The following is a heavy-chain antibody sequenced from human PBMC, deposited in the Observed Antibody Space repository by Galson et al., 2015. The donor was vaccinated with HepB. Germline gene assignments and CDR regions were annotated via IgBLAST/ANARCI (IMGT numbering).Heavy chain of an antibody. D-gene: IGHD3-3*01. CDR1: GFTFSSYA. CDR3: AKDRDYDFWSGYPHLAAFDI. Sequence: SLRLSCAASGFTFSSYAMSWVRQAPGKGLEWVSAISGSGGSTYYADSVKGRFTISRDNSKNTLYLQMNSLRAEDTAVYYCAKDRDYDFWSGYPHLAAFDIWVPGTMVTVSS. V-gene: IGHV3-23*01. CDR2: ISGSGGST. J-gene: IGHJ3*02.